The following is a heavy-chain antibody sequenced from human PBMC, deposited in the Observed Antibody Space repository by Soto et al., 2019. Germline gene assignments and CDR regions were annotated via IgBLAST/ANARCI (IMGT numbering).Heavy chain of an antibody. CDR3: ARLNYDYSWGSYRPDAFDI. CDR2: IYYSGST. Sequence: PSETLSLTCTVSGDSISSYSWSWIRQPPGMGLEWIGYIYYSGSTNYNPSLKSRVTISVDTSKNQFSLKLSSVTAADTAVYYCARLNYDYSWGSYRPDAFDIWGQGTMVTVSS. V-gene: IGHV4-59*08. D-gene: IGHD3-16*02. CDR1: GDSISSYS. J-gene: IGHJ3*02.